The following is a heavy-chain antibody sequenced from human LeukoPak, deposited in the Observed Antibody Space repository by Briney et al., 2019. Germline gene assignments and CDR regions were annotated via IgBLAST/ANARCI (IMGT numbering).Heavy chain of an antibody. D-gene: IGHD3-16*02. CDR3: AREPPGDYVWGSYRQGTAFDI. CDR2: IHYSGST. J-gene: IGHJ3*02. V-gene: IGHV4-31*03. Sequence: SSQTLSLTCTVSGGSISSGGYYWSWIRQHPEKGLEWIGHIHYSGSTYYNPSLKSRVTISVDTSKNQFTLKLSSVTAADTAVYYCAREPPGDYVWGSYRQGTAFDIWGQGTMVTVS. CDR1: GGSISSGGYY.